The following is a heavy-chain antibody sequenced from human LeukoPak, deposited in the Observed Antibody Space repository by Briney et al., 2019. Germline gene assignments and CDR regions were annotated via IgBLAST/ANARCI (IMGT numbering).Heavy chain of an antibody. V-gene: IGHV3-30*02. Sequence: GGSLRLSCAASGFIFRDCGMHWVRQAPGKGLEWVSFIWNDGRSEHYADSVQGRFSVSRDNSDNTLYLHMNNLRPDDTAVYYCAKDPGATAWGYYMDVWGTGTMVTVSS. CDR1: GFIFRDCG. D-gene: IGHD7-27*01. CDR3: AKDPGATAWGYYMDV. J-gene: IGHJ6*03. CDR2: IWNDGRSE.